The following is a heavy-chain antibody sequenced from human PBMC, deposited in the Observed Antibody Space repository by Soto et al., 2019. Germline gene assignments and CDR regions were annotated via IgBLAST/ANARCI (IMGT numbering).Heavy chain of an antibody. V-gene: IGHV1-69*01. D-gene: IGHD3-9*01. CDR1: GGTFNNYG. CDR2: LIPMIGRT. CDR3: ASWDYDVLTGYSYDD. J-gene: IGHJ4*02. Sequence: QVQLVQSGAEVKKPGSSVKVSCKASGGTFNNYGMGWVRQAPGQGLEWMGGLIPMIGRTNYAQKFQGRLTLTADASRSTAYMELRSLRSDDTAVSYCASWDYDVLTGYSYDDWGQGTLVTVSS.